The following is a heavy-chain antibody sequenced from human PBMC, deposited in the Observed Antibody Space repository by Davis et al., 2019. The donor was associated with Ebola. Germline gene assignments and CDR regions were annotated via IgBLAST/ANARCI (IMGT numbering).Heavy chain of an antibody. Sequence: ASVKVSCKASGYTFTGYYMHWVRQAPGQGLEWMGWISAYNGNTNYAQKLQGRVTMTTDTSTSTAYMELRSLRSDDTAVYYCARDRWGSSWTSNFDYWGQGTLVTVSS. V-gene: IGHV1-18*04. CDR1: GYTFTGYY. CDR2: ISAYNGNT. J-gene: IGHJ4*02. CDR3: ARDRWGSSWTSNFDY. D-gene: IGHD6-13*01.